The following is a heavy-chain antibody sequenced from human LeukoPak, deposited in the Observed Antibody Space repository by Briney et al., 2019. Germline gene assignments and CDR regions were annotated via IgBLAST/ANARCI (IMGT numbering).Heavy chain of an antibody. D-gene: IGHD3-22*01. CDR2: IDRDGNIT. V-gene: IGHV3-74*01. J-gene: IGHJ4*02. CDR1: GFTFSSYE. CDR3: ARISYDSSGYYDY. Sequence: PGGSLRLSCAASGFTFSSYETNWVRQAPGKGLVWVSRIDRDGNITSYADSVKGRFTISRDNAKNTLYLQMNSLRAEDTALYYCARISYDSSGYYDYWGQGTLVTVSS.